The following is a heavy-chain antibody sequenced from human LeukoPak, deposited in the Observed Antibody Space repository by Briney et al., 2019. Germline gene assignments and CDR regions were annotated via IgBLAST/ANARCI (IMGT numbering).Heavy chain of an antibody. Sequence: SETLSLTCAVYGGSFSGYYWSRIRQPPGKGLEWIGEINHSGSTNYNPSLKSRVTISVDTSKNQFSLKLSSVTAADTAVYYCARGRRGYSYGLFPVHYFDYWGQGTLVTVSS. J-gene: IGHJ4*02. CDR3: ARGRRGYSYGLFPVHYFDY. CDR2: INHSGST. V-gene: IGHV4-34*01. CDR1: GGSFSGYY. D-gene: IGHD5-18*01.